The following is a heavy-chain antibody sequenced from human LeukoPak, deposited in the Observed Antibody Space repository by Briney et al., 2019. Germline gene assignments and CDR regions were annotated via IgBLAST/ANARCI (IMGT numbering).Heavy chain of an antibody. CDR2: IYYSGST. V-gene: IGHV4-39*07. CDR1: GGSISSSSYY. Sequence: SETLSLTCTVAGGSISSSSYYWGWIRQPPGKGLEWIGSIYYSGSTYYNPSLKSRVTISVDTSKNQFSLRLSSVTAADTAVYYCVRTTGSFYFYYYMDVWGKGTTVTVSS. CDR3: VRTTGSFYFYYYMDV. D-gene: IGHD1-26*01. J-gene: IGHJ6*03.